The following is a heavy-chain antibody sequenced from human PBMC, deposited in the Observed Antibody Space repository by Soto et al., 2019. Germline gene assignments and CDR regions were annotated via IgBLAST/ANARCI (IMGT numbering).Heavy chain of an antibody. V-gene: IGHV4-59*01. J-gene: IGHJ6*02. CDR3: ARAGGLYVFLSGYPHWPPYGMDV. CDR2: IYYSGST. CDR1: GGSISSYY. Sequence: SETLSLTCTVSGGSISSYYWSWIRQPPGKGLEWIGYIYYSGSTNYNPSLKSRVTISVDTSKNQFSLKLSSVTAADTAVYYCARAGGLYVFLSGYPHWPPYGMDVWGQGTTVTVSS. D-gene: IGHD3-3*01.